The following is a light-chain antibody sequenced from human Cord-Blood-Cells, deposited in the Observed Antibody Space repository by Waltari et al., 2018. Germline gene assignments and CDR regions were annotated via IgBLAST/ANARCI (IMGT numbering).Light chain of an antibody. CDR1: SSDVGGYNY. J-gene: IGLJ3*02. CDR3: SSYTSSSTPWV. Sequence: QSALTQPASVSGSPGQSITISCTGTSSDVGGYNYVWWYQQHPGKAPKLMIYDVSKRPSGVSNRFSGSKSGNTASLTISGPQAEDEADYYCSSYTSSSTPWVFGGGTKLTVL. V-gene: IGLV2-14*01. CDR2: DVS.